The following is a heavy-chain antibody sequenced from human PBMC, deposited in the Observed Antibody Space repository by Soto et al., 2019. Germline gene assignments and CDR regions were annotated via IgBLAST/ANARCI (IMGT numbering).Heavy chain of an antibody. CDR3: AKDKPGTSSFDY. CDR1: GFTISSYA. D-gene: IGHD1-1*01. J-gene: IGHJ4*02. V-gene: IGHV3-23*01. Sequence: EVQLLESGGGLVQPGGSLRLSCAASGFTISSYAMSWVRQAPGKGLEWVSAISDRGDTTHYADSVKGRFTISRDTSENTLYLQMNTLSTEDTAVYYCAKDKPGTSSFDYWGRRTPVTVSS. CDR2: ISDRGDTT.